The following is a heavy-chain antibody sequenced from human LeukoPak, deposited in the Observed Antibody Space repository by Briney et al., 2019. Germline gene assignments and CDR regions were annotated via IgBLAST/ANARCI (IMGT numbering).Heavy chain of an antibody. V-gene: IGHV3-66*01. CDR1: GFTVSSNY. D-gene: IGHD3-10*01. J-gene: IGHJ3*02. CDR2: IYSGGST. Sequence: GGSLRLSCAASGFTVSSNYMSWVRQAPGKGLEWVSVIYSGGSTYYADSEKGRFTISRDNSKNTLYLQMNSLRAEDTAVYYCAREGPEARSGVRAFDIWGQGTMVTVSS. CDR3: AREGPEARSGVRAFDI.